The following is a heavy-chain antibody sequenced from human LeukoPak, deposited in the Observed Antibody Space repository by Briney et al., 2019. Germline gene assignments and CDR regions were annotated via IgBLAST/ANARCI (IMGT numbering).Heavy chain of an antibody. CDR2: ISGSGGST. CDR3: AKDKYSGSPQPILGDY. Sequence: QPGGSLRLSCAASGFTFSSYAMSWVRQAPGKGLEWVSAISGSGGSTYYADSVKGRFTISRDNSKNTLYLQMNSLRAEDTAVYYCAKDKYSGSPQPILGDYWGQGTLVTVSS. J-gene: IGHJ4*02. D-gene: IGHD1-26*01. CDR1: GFTFSSYA. V-gene: IGHV3-23*01.